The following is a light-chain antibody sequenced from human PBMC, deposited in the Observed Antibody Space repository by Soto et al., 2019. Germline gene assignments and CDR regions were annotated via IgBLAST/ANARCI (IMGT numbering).Light chain of an antibody. CDR1: QSVSSSY. CDR3: HQYDSSPLT. Sequence: EIVLTQSPGTLSLSPGERATLSCRASQSVSSSYLAWYQQKPGQAPRLLIYGASSMATGIPDRFSGSGSGRDFTLTTSRLEPEDFAVYYCHQYDSSPLTFGGGTKVEIK. CDR2: GAS. V-gene: IGKV3-20*01. J-gene: IGKJ4*01.